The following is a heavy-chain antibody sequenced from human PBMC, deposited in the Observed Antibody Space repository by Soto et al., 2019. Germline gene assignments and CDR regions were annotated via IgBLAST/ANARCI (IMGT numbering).Heavy chain of an antibody. CDR1: GGSISSSSYY. J-gene: IGHJ4*02. V-gene: IGHV4-39*01. CDR3: AKSGVEYSSGWYFDF. CDR2: IYYSGST. D-gene: IGHD6-19*01. Sequence: PSETLSLTCTVSGGSISSSSYYWGWIRQPPGKGLEWIGSIYYSGSTYYNPSLKSRFTISRDNSKNTLFLQMNSLRAEDTAVYYCAKSGVEYSSGWYFDFWGQGTLVTVSS.